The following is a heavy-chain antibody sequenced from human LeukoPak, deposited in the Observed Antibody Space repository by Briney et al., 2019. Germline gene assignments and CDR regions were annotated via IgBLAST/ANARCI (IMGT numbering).Heavy chain of an antibody. CDR3: ARAPETEVLTTVTSPIDY. CDR1: GGSISSYY. D-gene: IGHD4-17*01. J-gene: IGHJ4*02. V-gene: IGHV4-4*07. Sequence: PSETLSLTCTVAGGSISSYYWSWIRQPAGKGLEWIGRIYTSGSTNYNPSLKSRVTTSVDTSKNQFSLKLGSVTAADTAVYYCARAPETEVLTTVTSPIDYWGQGTLVTVSS. CDR2: IYTSGST.